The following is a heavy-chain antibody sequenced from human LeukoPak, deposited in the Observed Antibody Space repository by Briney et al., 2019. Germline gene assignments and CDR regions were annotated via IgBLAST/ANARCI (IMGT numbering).Heavy chain of an antibody. V-gene: IGHV2-5*01. D-gene: IGHD3-3*01. J-gene: IGHJ4*02. Sequence: SGPTLVNPTQTLTLTCTFSGFSLSTSGAGVGWIRQPPGKALGWLALIYWNDDKRYRPSLKSRLTITKDTSKNQVVLTMTNMDPVDTATYYCAHAKYYNYWSGYPPAGYWGQGTLVTVSS. CDR3: AHAKYYNYWSGYPPAGY. CDR1: GFSLSTSGAG. CDR2: IYWNDDK.